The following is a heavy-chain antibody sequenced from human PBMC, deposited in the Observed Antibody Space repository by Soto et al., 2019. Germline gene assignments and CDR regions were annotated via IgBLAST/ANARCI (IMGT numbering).Heavy chain of an antibody. D-gene: IGHD2-2*01. V-gene: IGHV3-9*01. CDR1: GFTFDDYA. J-gene: IGHJ6*02. CDR3: AKDIGRGGILVVPAARYYYDGMDV. CDR2: ISWNSGSI. Sequence: EVQLVESGGGLVQPGRSLRLSCAASGFTFDDYAMHWVRQAPGKGLEWVSGISWNSGSIGYADSVKGRFTISRDNAKNTLYLQMNSLRAEDTALYYCAKDIGRGGILVVPAARYYYDGMDVWGQGTTVTVSS.